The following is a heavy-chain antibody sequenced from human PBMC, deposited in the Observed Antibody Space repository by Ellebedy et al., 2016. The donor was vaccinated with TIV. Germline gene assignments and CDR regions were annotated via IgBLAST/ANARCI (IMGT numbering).Heavy chain of an antibody. D-gene: IGHD3-10*01. Sequence: GESLKISCKGSGNSFSSYWIGWMRQMPGKGLEWMGIIYPDDSETRYNPSFQGQVTISADKSITTAYLQWSSLKASDTAMYYCARHGLGSGDPKYFYIYAMDVWGQGTSVTVSS. CDR1: GNSFSSYW. J-gene: IGHJ6*02. CDR2: IYPDDSET. CDR3: ARHGLGSGDPKYFYIYAMDV. V-gene: IGHV5-51*01.